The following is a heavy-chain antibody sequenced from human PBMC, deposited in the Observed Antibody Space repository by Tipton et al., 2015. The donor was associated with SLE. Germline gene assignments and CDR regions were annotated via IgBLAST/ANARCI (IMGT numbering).Heavy chain of an antibody. CDR2: ISGSGTTT. Sequence: SLRLSCAASGFTFSNYAMTWVRQAPGKGLEWVSGISGSGTTTDYADSVKGRFTISRDNSKNTLYLQMNSLSAEDTAVYYCAKKESYGGYGYYYYFMDVWGKGTTVTVSS. CDR3: AKKESYGGYGYYYYFMDV. J-gene: IGHJ6*03. D-gene: IGHD4-17*01. CDR1: GFTFSNYA. V-gene: IGHV3-23*01.